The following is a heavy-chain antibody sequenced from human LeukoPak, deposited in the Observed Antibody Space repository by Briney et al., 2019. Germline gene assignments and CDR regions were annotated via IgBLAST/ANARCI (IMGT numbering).Heavy chain of an antibody. Sequence: SQTLSLTCTVSGGSISSGDYYWSCIRQPPGKGLEWIGYIYYSGSTYYNPSLKSRVTISVDTSKNQFSLKLSSVTAADTAVYYCAGEGGSNWFDPWGQGTLVTVSS. CDR1: GGSISSGDYY. D-gene: IGHD3-10*01. V-gene: IGHV4-30-4*08. CDR2: IYYSGST. CDR3: AGEGGSNWFDP. J-gene: IGHJ5*02.